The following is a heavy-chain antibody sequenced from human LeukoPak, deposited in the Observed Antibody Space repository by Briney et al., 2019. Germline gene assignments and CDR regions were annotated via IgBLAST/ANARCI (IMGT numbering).Heavy chain of an antibody. J-gene: IGHJ5*02. CDR3: ARGQLGYCSTTSCYGAKNWFDP. V-gene: IGHV4-34*01. Sequence: PSETLSLTCAVYGGPFRGYYWSWIPQPPGKGLEWIGEINHSGSTNYNPSLKSRVTISVDTSKNQFSLKLSSVTAADTAVYYCARGQLGYCSTTSCYGAKNWFDPWRKGTLVTVSS. CDR2: INHSGST. D-gene: IGHD2-2*01. CDR1: GGPFRGYY.